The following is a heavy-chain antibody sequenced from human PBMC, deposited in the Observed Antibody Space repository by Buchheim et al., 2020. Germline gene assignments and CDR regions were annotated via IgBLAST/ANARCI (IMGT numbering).Heavy chain of an antibody. Sequence: VQLLESGGGLVQPEGSLRLSCAASGFSFNDYGMHWVRQAPGKGLEWVSAISAIGDVTFDADSVMGRFTVSRDNSRSVLYFQMNRLQAEDTAVYYCAKSPVGGWYVDHWGQGT. CDR3: AKSPVGGWYVDH. D-gene: IGHD6-19*01. CDR2: ISAIGDVT. J-gene: IGHJ4*02. CDR1: GFSFNDYG. V-gene: IGHV3-23*01.